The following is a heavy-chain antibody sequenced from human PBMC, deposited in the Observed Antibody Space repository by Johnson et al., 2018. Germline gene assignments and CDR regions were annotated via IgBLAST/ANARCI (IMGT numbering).Heavy chain of an antibody. CDR3: ARVTTDFYDSSGYGFQH. J-gene: IGHJ1*01. Sequence: QEELVESGGGVVQPGRTLGLCCAASGFTLSSYTMFWVRQAPGQGLEGVASISHDANIAIYADSVKGRFTISRDNSKNKLYLQINSMRVDDTAVYYCARVTTDFYDSSGYGFQHWGQGTLVTVSS. V-gene: IGHV3-30*03. CDR1: GFTLSSYT. D-gene: IGHD3-22*01. CDR2: ISHDANIA.